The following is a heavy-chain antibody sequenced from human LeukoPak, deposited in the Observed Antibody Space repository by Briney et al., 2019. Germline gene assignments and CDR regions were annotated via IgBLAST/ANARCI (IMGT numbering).Heavy chain of an antibody. Sequence: SETLSLTCAVYGGSFSGDFWSWIRQSPGKGLEWIGEINHGGSTTYNPSLQSRVTMSVDTSTNQISLKMTSVTAADTAVYYCARDKYYYDSSGYYYFDYWGQGTLVTVSS. CDR2: INHGGST. CDR1: GGSFSGDF. V-gene: IGHV4-34*01. J-gene: IGHJ4*02. D-gene: IGHD3-22*01. CDR3: ARDKYYYDSSGYYYFDY.